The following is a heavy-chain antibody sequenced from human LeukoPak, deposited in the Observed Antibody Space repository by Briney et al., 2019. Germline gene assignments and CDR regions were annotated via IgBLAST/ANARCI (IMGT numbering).Heavy chain of an antibody. J-gene: IGHJ4*02. Sequence: PGGSLRLSCAASGFTLSSYAMSWVRQAPGKGLEWVSAISGSGGSTYYADSVKGRFTISRDNSKNTLYLQMNSLRAEDTAVYYCAKGVGSITMIVVVITTPFDYWGQGTLVTVSS. V-gene: IGHV3-23*01. D-gene: IGHD3-22*01. CDR2: ISGSGGST. CDR3: AKGVGSITMIVVVITTPFDY. CDR1: GFTLSSYA.